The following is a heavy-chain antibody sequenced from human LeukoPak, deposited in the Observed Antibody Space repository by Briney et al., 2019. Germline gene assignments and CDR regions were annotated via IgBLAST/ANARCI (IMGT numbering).Heavy chain of an antibody. CDR3: ARGKAAAGYYYYYMDV. Sequence: GGSLRLSCAASGFTFSSYWMNWVRQAPGKGLEWVSSISSSSIYIYYADSAKGRFTISRDNAKNSLFLRMNSLRAEDTAVYYCARGKAAAGYYYYYMDVWGKGTTVTISS. D-gene: IGHD6-13*01. J-gene: IGHJ6*03. CDR1: GFTFSSYW. V-gene: IGHV3-21*01. CDR2: ISSSSIYI.